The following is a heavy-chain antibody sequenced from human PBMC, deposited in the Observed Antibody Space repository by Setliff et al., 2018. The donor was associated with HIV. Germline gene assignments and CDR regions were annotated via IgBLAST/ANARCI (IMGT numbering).Heavy chain of an antibody. CDR2: ISYDGSNK. V-gene: IGHV3-30-3*01. CDR3: ARETMYDSRGYLSHYFDY. CDR1: GFTFSNYA. J-gene: IGHJ4*02. D-gene: IGHD3-22*01. Sequence: LRLSCAASGFTFSNYAMHWVRQAPGKGLEWVAVISYDGSNKYYADSVKGRFTISRDNSKNTLYLQMNSLRVEDTAVYYCARETMYDSRGYLSHYFDYWGQGTPVTVSS.